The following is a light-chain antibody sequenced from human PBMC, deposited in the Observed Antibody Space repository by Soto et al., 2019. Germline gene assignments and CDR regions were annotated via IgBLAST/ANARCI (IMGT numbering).Light chain of an antibody. J-gene: IGKJ5*01. V-gene: IGKV3-20*01. CDR1: QSVSSSY. CDR3: QQYGSSIT. Sequence: ESVXTQSPGTLSLSPGERATLSCRASQSVSSSYLAWYQQKPGQAPRLLIYGASSRATGIPDRFSGSGSGTDFTLTISRLEPEDFAVYYCQQYGSSITFGQGTRLEIK. CDR2: GAS.